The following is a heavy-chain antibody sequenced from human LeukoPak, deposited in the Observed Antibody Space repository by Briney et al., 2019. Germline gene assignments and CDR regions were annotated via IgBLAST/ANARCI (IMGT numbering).Heavy chain of an antibody. D-gene: IGHD3-22*01. V-gene: IGHV3-21*01. CDR1: GFTFSSYS. CDR3: ARVGYYYDSSGYYYYFDY. CDR2: ISSSSSYI. Sequence: PGGSLRLSCAASGFTFSSYSMNWVRQAPGKGLEWVSSISSSSSYIYYADSVKGRFTISRDNAKNPLYLQMNSLRAEDTAVYYCARVGYYYDSSGYYYYFDYWGQGTLVTVSS. J-gene: IGHJ4*02.